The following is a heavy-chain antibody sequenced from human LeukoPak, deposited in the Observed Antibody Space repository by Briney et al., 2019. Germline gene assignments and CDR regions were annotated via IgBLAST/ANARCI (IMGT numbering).Heavy chain of an antibody. Sequence: ASVTVSCRASGYTFTGYYMHWARQAPGQGLEWMGWINPNSGGTNYAQKFQGRVTMTRDTSISTAYMELNRLRSDDTAVYYCARDRDYGSGIFDYWGQGTLVTVSS. CDR3: ARDRDYGSGIFDY. J-gene: IGHJ4*02. CDR2: INPNSGGT. CDR1: GYTFTGYY. D-gene: IGHD3-10*01. V-gene: IGHV1-2*02.